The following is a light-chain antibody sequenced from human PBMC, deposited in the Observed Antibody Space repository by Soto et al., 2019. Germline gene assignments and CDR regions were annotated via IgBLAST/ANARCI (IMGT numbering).Light chain of an antibody. CDR1: SSNIGADYD. CDR2: GNI. Sequence: QPVLTQPPSVSGAPGQRVTISCTGSSSNIGADYDVHWYQQRPGTAPKLLIFGNINRPSGVPDRFSGSKSGTSASLAITGLQAEDEGDYYCQSYDSTRSARYVFGTGTKVTVL. J-gene: IGLJ1*01. V-gene: IGLV1-40*01. CDR3: QSYDSTRSARYV.